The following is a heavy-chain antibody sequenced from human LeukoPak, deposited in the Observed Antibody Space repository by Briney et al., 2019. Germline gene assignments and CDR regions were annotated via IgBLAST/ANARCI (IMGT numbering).Heavy chain of an antibody. CDR1: GFTFSSYA. Sequence: PGGSLRLSCAASGFTFSSYAMSWVRQAPGKGLEWVSAISGSGGSTYYADSVKGRFTISRDNSKNTLYLQMNSLRAEDTAVYYCAKAEPTVLTGYYGDFDYWGQGTLVTVSS. V-gene: IGHV3-23*01. D-gene: IGHD3-9*01. J-gene: IGHJ4*02. CDR3: AKAEPTVLTGYYGDFDY. CDR2: ISGSGGST.